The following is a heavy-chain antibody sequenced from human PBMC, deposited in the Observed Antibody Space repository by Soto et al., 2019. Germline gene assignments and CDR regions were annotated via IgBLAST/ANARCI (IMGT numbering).Heavy chain of an antibody. V-gene: IGHV1-46*01. D-gene: IGHD3-22*01. J-gene: IGHJ6*02. Sequence: AASVKVSCKASGYTFSTYFVHWVRQAPGQGLEWMGIINPSGGSTSYAQKFQGRVTMTRDTSTSTVYMELSSLRSEDTAVYYCARDYYDGTGYSGYYYYGMDVWGQGTTVTVSS. CDR2: INPSGGST. CDR3: ARDYYDGTGYSGYYYYGMDV. CDR1: GYTFSTYF.